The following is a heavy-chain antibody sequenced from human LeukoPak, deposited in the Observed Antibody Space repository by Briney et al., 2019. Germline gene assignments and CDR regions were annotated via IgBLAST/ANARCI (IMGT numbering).Heavy chain of an antibody. V-gene: IGHV3-23*01. D-gene: IGHD5-12*01. CDR3: AKVGRTVTTIQKLGVRYFDY. Sequence: PGGSLRLSCTASGFSFSNSAMSWVRQAPGKGLEWVSTFTGSGVTTFYADSVKGRFTISRDNSKGTLYLQMDNLRVEDTAIYYSAKVGRTVTTIQKLGVRYFDYWGQGTLVTVSS. CDR2: FTGSGVTT. J-gene: IGHJ4*02. CDR1: GFSFSNSA.